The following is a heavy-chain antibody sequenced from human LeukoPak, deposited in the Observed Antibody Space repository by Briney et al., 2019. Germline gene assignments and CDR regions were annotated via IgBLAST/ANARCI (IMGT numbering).Heavy chain of an antibody. Sequence: SQTLSLTCAVSGGSISSGGYSCSWIRQPPGQGLEWIGYIYHSGSTYYNPSLKSRVTISVDRSKNQFSLKLSSVTAADTAVYYCARVTMVRGVIIPNYYFDYWGQGTLVTVSS. CDR3: ARVTMVRGVIIPNYYFDY. V-gene: IGHV4-30-2*01. CDR2: IYHSGST. J-gene: IGHJ4*02. D-gene: IGHD3-10*01. CDR1: GGSISSGGYS.